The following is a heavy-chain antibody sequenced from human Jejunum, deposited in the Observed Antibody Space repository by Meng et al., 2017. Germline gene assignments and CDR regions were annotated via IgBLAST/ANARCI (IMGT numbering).Heavy chain of an antibody. CDR3: ARGYYGSGRYFDY. Sequence: VQPQESGPGLVKPSETLSLPCTISGGSISSYYGSWIRQPAGKGLEWIGRIYTSGSTNYNPSLKSRVTMSVDTSKNQFSLKLSSVTAADTAVYYCARGYYGSGRYFDYWGQGTLVTVSS. V-gene: IGHV4-4*07. CDR2: IYTSGST. J-gene: IGHJ4*02. CDR1: GGSISSYY. D-gene: IGHD3-10*01.